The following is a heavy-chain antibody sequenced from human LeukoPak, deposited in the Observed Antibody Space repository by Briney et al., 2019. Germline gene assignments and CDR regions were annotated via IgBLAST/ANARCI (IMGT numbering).Heavy chain of an antibody. CDR2: INPSGGST. CDR1: GYTFTSYY. J-gene: IGHJ5*02. V-gene: IGHV1-46*03. D-gene: IGHD3-3*01. CDR3: ARVMGITIFGVVIYNWFDP. Sequence: GASVKVSCKASGYTFTSYYMHWVRQAPGQGLEWMGIINPSGGSTSYAQKFQGRVTMTRDTSTSTVYVELSSLRSEDTAVYYCARVMGITIFGVVIYNWFDPWGQGTLVTVSS.